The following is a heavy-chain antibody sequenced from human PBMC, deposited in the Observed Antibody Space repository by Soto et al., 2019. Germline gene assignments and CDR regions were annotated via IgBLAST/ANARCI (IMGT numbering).Heavy chain of an antibody. CDR2: IVPSVGTA. CDR3: AADPYGYDSSYDHPVDY. D-gene: IGHD3-22*01. CDR1: GGTFSNYA. J-gene: IGHJ4*02. V-gene: IGHV1-69*13. Sequence: SVKVSCKASGGTFSNYAMSWVRQAPGQGLEWMGGIVPSVGTAIYAQKFQGRVTITANESTNTAYVELSSLRSEDTAVYYCAADPYGYDSSYDHPVDYWGQGTLVTVSS.